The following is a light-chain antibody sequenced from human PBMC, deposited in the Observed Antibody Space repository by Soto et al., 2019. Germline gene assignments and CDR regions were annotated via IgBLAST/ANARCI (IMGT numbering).Light chain of an antibody. CDR2: DAS. V-gene: IGKV3-11*01. Sequence: EIGLSRSLAILSLSPGESATLSCRASQSVSSYLAWYQQKLGQAPRLLIYDASYRATGTPARFSGSGSGTDFTLTISTLEPEDFAVYYCQQRSNWPLTFGQGTRLEIK. CDR1: QSVSSY. CDR3: QQRSNWPLT. J-gene: IGKJ5*01.